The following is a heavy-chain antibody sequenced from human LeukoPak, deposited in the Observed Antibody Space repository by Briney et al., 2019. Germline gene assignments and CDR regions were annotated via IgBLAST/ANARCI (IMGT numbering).Heavy chain of an antibody. D-gene: IGHD1-26*01. CDR1: GFAFSGYA. CDR3: AKRRGNILPSWYFDY. CDR2: INAIGGTT. J-gene: IGHJ4*02. Sequence: PGGSLRLSCAASGFAFSGYAMSWVRQAPGKGLECVSSINAIGGTTNYADSVWGRFTISRDNSKNTLYLQMNSLRAEDTALYYCAKRRGNILPSWYFDYWGQGTLVTVSS. V-gene: IGHV3-23*01.